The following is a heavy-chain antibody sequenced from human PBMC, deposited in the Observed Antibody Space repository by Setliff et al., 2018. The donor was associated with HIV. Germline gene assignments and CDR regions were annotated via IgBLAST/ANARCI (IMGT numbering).Heavy chain of an antibody. J-gene: IGHJ4*02. D-gene: IGHD1-20*01. V-gene: IGHV3-7*03. CDR2: IKQDGSEK. CDR3: ARYNWNPLEYRFDY. Sequence: TGGSLRLSCAASGFTFSSYWMSWVRPAPGKGLEWVANIKQDGSEKYYVDSVKGRFTIARDNAKNSLYLQMNSLGAEDTAVYYCARYNWNPLEYRFDYWGQGTLVTVSS. CDR1: GFTFSSYW.